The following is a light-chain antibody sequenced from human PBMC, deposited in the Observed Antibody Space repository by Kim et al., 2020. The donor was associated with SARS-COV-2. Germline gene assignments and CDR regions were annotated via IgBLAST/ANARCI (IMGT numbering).Light chain of an antibody. V-gene: IGLV1-47*01. CDR2: RNS. Sequence: GQRVPISCSGSRSNIGSNNVYWYQQFSGTAPKLLIYRNSQRPSEVPDRFSGSKSDTSASLAISGLRSEDEAVYYCETWDDNLSGPLFGGGTQLTVL. CDR1: RSNIGSNN. J-gene: IGLJ2*01. CDR3: ETWDDNLSGPL.